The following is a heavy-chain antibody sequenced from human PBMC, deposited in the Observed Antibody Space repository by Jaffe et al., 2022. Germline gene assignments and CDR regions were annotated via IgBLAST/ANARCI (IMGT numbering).Heavy chain of an antibody. J-gene: IGHJ3*02. CDR2: IYYSGST. CDR3: ARETSLGYCSGGSCYSGAFDI. V-gene: IGHV4-59*01. CDR1: GGSISSYY. D-gene: IGHD2-15*01. Sequence: QVQLQESGPGLVKPSETLSLTCTVSGGSISSYYWSWIRQPPGKGLEWIGYIYYSGSTNYNPSLKSRVTISVDTSKNQFSLKLSSVTAADTAVYYCARETSLGYCSGGSCYSGAFDIWGQGTMVTVSS.